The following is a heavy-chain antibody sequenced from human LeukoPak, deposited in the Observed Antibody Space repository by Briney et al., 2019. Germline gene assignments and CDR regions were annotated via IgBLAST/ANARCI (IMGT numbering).Heavy chain of an antibody. CDR1: GFTFSSYG. CDR2: ISYDGSNK. J-gene: IGHJ4*02. D-gene: IGHD4-17*01. V-gene: IGHV3-30*18. CDR3: AKDRFYGEY. Sequence: PGRSLRLSCAASGFTFSSYGMHWVRQAPGKGLEWVAVISYDGSNKYYADSVKGRFTISRDNSKNTLYLQMNSLRAEDTAVYYYAKDRFYGEYWGQGTLVTVSS.